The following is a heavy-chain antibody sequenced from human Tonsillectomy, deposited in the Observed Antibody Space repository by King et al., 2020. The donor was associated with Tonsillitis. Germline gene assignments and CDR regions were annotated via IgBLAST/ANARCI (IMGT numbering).Heavy chain of an antibody. CDR3: ARPSKWFGESADY. Sequence: QLQESGPGLVKPSETLSLTCTVSGGSISSSSYYWGWIRQPPGQGLEWIGSIYYSGSTYYNPSLKSRVTISVDTSKNQFSLKLSSVTAADTAVYYCARPSKWFGESADYWGQGTLVTVSS. D-gene: IGHD3-10*01. CDR1: GGSISSSSYY. CDR2: IYYSGST. J-gene: IGHJ4*02. V-gene: IGHV4-39*07.